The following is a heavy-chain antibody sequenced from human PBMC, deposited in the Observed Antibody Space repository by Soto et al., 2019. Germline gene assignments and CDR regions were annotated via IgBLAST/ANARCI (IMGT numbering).Heavy chain of an antibody. Sequence: QVQLVQSGAELKKPGASVKVSCKASGYTFTNYGISWVRQAPGQGLEWMGWINTYPGNTKYAQKLQGRVTMTKDTSTSTAYMALTSRTSDDTAVYYCTRSPGYTASWGYFYSGVKIWGPGTTVIVSS. D-gene: IGHD6-13*01. CDR3: TRSPGYTASWGYFYSGVKI. J-gene: IGHJ6*02. V-gene: IGHV1-18*01. CDR1: GYTFTNYG. CDR2: INTYPGNT.